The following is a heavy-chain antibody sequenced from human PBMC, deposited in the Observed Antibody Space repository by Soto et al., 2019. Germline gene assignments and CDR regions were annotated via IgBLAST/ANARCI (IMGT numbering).Heavy chain of an antibody. J-gene: IGHJ4*02. CDR3: AREVGIDYYDSSGYYPSYYFDY. V-gene: IGHV1-18*01. Sequence: HHDNEKGLEWMGWISAYNGNTNYAQKFQGRVTMTRDTSTSTVYMELSSLRSEDTAVYYCAREVGIDYYDSSGYYPSYYFDYWGQGTLVTVSS. CDR2: ISAYNGNT. D-gene: IGHD3-22*01.